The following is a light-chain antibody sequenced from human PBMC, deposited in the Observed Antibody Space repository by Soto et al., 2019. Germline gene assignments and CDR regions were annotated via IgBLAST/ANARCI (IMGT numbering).Light chain of an antibody. V-gene: IGLV2-14*03. J-gene: IGLJ1*01. CDR1: SSDVGGYNY. CDR3: SSYIPNNSTYV. CDR2: DVS. Sequence: QSVLTQPASVSGSPGQSITISCTGTSSDVGGYNYVSWYQHHPGKAPKRMIHDVSNRPSGVSNRFSGSKSGNTASLTISGLQAEDEADYYCSSYIPNNSTYVFGTGTQLTVL.